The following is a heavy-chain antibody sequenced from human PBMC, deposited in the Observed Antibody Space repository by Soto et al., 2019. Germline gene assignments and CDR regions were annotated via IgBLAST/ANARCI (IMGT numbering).Heavy chain of an antibody. Sequence: SETLSLTCTVSGGSISSYYWSWIRQPPGKGLEWIGYIYYSGSTNYNPSLKSRVTISVDTSKNQFSLKLSSVTAADTAVYYCARAYNSLRYFDWLRNPQYYYYMDVWGKGTTVTVSS. CDR3: ARAYNSLRYFDWLRNPQYYYYMDV. V-gene: IGHV4-59*01. J-gene: IGHJ6*03. D-gene: IGHD3-9*01. CDR1: GGSISSYY. CDR2: IYYSGST.